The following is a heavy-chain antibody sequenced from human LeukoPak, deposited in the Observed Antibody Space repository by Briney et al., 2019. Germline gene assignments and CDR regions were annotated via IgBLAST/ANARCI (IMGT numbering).Heavy chain of an antibody. CDR2: ISGSGGST. CDR1: GFTFSSYA. J-gene: IGHJ5*02. D-gene: IGHD6-13*01. V-gene: IGHV3-23*01. CDR3: ASTEGYSSTWYRIP. Sequence: GGSLGLSCAASGFTFSSYAMSWVRQAPGKGLEWVSAISGSGGSTYYADSVKGRFTISRDNSKNTVYLQMNSLRVEDTAVYYCASTEGYSSTWYRIPWGQGTLVTVSS.